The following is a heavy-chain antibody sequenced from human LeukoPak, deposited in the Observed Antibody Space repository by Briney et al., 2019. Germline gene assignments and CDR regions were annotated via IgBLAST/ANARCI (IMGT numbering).Heavy chain of an antibody. J-gene: IGHJ4*02. Sequence: PSETLSLTCTVSGGSISSYYWSWIRQPPGKGLEWIGYIYYSGSTNYNPFLKSRVTISVDTSKNQFSLKLSSVTAADTAVYYCARSRVAGLIDYWGQGTLVTVSS. CDR1: GGSISSYY. CDR3: ARSRVAGLIDY. D-gene: IGHD6-19*01. V-gene: IGHV4-59*01. CDR2: IYYSGST.